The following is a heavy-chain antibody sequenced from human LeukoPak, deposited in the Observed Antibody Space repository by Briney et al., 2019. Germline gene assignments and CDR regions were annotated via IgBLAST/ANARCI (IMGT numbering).Heavy chain of an antibody. V-gene: IGHV3-11*01. J-gene: IGHJ6*03. CDR2: ISNSGSTI. CDR3: ASSTPLWTIFSYMDV. CDR1: GFTFSDYY. D-gene: IGHD3-9*01. Sequence: GGSLRLSCAASGFTFSDYYMSWIRQAPGKGLEWISYISNSGSTIYYADSVKGRFTISRDNAKNSLYLQMNSLRAEDTAVYYCASSTPLWTIFSYMDVWGKGTTVTISS.